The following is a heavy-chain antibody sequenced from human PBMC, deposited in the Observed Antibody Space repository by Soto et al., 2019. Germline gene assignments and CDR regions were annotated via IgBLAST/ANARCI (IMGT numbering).Heavy chain of an antibody. D-gene: IGHD6-13*01. CDR1: GGSISSGDYY. J-gene: IGHJ3*02. V-gene: IGHV4-30-4*01. CDR2: IYYSGST. CDR3: ARRSSSLVGAFDI. Sequence: SETLSLTCTVSGGSISSGDYYWSWIRQPPGKGLEWIGYIYYSGSTYYNPSLKSRVTISVDTSKNQFSLKLSSVTTADTAVYYCARRSSSLVGAFDIWGQGTMVTVSS.